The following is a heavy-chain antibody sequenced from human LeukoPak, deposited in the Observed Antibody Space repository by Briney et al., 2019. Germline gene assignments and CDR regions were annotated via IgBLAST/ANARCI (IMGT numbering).Heavy chain of an antibody. V-gene: IGHV1-2*06. CDR2: TNPNRGGT. CDR3: ARAYWGWGYDY. D-gene: IGHD7-27*01. J-gene: IGHJ4*02. CDR1: GYTFTGYY. Sequence: VASVKVSCKASGYTFTGYYMHWVRQAPGQGLEWMGRTNPNRGGTNYAQKFQGRVTMTRDTSISTAYLELSRLRSDDTAVYYCARAYWGWGYDYWGQGTLVTVSS.